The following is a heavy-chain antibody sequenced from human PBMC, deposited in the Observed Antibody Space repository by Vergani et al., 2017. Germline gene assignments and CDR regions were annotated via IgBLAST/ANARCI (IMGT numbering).Heavy chain of an antibody. Sequence: QVLVVQSGSEFKQPGASVKVSCKTSGYTFNTYAICWVRQAPGQGLEWMGWINTNNGDPTYDQDFTGRFIFSLDTSANTAYLEINNLKPEDTAFYYCAREGGPHSIWGQGTLVTVSS. D-gene: IGHD2-21*01. CDR2: INTNNGDP. J-gene: IGHJ4*03. CDR3: AREGGPHSI. CDR1: GYTFNTYA. V-gene: IGHV7-4-1*02.